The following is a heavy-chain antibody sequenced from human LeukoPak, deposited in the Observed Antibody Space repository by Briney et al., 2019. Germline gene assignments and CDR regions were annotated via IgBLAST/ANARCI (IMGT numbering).Heavy chain of an antibody. D-gene: IGHD1-26*01. J-gene: IGHJ6*02. V-gene: IGHV4-59*01. CDR3: ARGRSNYYGMDV. CDR1: GGSIRSYY. Sequence: SETLSLTCTVSGGSIRSYYWSWIRRPPGKGLEWIGYIYYNGNTNYSPSLKSRVAMSVDTSKNLFSLKVSSVTAADTAVYYCARGRSNYYGMDVWGQGTTVTVSS. CDR2: IYYNGNT.